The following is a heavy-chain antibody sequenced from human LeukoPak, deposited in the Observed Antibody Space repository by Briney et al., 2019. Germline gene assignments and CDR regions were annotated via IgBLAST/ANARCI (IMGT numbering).Heavy chain of an antibody. Sequence: SETLSLTCAVYGGSFSGYYWSWIRQPPGKGLEWIGEINHSGSTNYNPSLKSRVTISVDTSKNQFSLKLSSVTAADTAVYYCARNLMVRGVIGSHWGQGTLVTVSS. CDR1: GGSFSGYY. V-gene: IGHV4-34*01. J-gene: IGHJ4*02. CDR3: ARNLMVRGVIGSH. D-gene: IGHD3-10*01. CDR2: INHSGST.